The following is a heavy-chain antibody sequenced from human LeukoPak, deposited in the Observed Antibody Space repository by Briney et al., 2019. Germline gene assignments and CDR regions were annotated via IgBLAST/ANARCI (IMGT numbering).Heavy chain of an antibody. CDR1: GGSISSYY. J-gene: IGHJ4*02. CDR2: IYYSGST. CDR3: ARHPPRGNTGLAFDF. V-gene: IGHV4-59*08. Sequence: SETLSLTCTVSGGSISSYYWSWIRQPPGKGLEWVGYIYYSGSTNYNPSLKSRVTISVDTSKNQFSLKLSSVTAADTAVYYCARHPPRGNTGLAFDFWGRGNLVTVSS. D-gene: IGHD1-14*01.